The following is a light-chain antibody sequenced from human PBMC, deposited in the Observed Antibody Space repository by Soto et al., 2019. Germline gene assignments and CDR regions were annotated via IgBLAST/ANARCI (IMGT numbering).Light chain of an antibody. CDR3: SSYTRS. CDR2: DVS. CDR1: SSDVGGYNY. Sequence: QSVLTQPASVSGSPGQSITISCTGTSSDVGGYNYVSWYQQHPGKAPKLMIYDVSNRPSGVSNRFSGSKSGNTASLTISGLQAEDEADYYCSSYTRSFGTGTKVTVL. V-gene: IGLV2-14*01. J-gene: IGLJ1*01.